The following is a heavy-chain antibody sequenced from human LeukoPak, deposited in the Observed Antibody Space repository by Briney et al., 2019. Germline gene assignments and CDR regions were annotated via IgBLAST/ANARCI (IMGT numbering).Heavy chain of an antibody. CDR1: GFTFSSYS. V-gene: IGHV3-21*01. CDR3: ARDVSSSWSPFFDY. D-gene: IGHD6-13*01. CDR2: ISSSSSYI. J-gene: IGHJ4*02. Sequence: GGSLRLSCAASGFTFSSYSMNWVRQAPGKGLEWVSSISSSSSYIYYADSVKGRFTISRDNAKNSLYLQMNSLRAEDTAVYCCARDVSSSWSPFFDYWGQGTLVTVSS.